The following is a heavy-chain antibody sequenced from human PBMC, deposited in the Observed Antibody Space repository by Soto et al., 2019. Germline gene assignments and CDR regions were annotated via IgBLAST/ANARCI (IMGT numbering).Heavy chain of an antibody. Sequence: GGSLRLSCAASGFTFDDYPMHWVRQAPGKGLGWVSGISWNSGSIGYADSVKGRLTISRDNAKNSLYLQMNSLRAEDTALYYCAKTGGSGSVYYYYYGMDVWGQGTTVTVSS. J-gene: IGHJ6*02. V-gene: IGHV3-9*01. CDR2: ISWNSGSI. CDR1: GFTFDDYP. CDR3: AKTGGSGSVYYYYYGMDV. D-gene: IGHD3-3*01.